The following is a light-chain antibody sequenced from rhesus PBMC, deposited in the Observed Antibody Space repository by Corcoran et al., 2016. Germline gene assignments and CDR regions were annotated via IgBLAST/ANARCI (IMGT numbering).Light chain of an antibody. CDR1: SSDIGGYNR. CDR2: EVS. Sequence: QAALTQSPSVSGSPGPSVTISCTGTSSDIGGYNRVSWYQQHPGKAPKLMIYEVSKRPSGVSDRFSGSKSGNTASLTISGLPAEDEADYYCSSYVSCSAYIFGAGTRLTVL. V-gene: IGLV2-13*02. J-gene: IGLJ1*01. CDR3: SSYVSCSAYI.